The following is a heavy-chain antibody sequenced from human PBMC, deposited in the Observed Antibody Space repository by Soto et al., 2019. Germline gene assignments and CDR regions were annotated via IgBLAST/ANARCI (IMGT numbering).Heavy chain of an antibody. Sequence: SETLALTCTVSGGSISSYYWIWIRQPPGKGLEWIGYIYYSGRPNYNPSLKSRVTISVDTSKNQFSLKLSSVTAADTAVYYCARVDADSSGWPRFDYWGQGTLVTVSS. CDR3: ARVDADSSGWPRFDY. D-gene: IGHD6-19*01. V-gene: IGHV4-59*01. J-gene: IGHJ4*02. CDR2: IYYSGRP. CDR1: GGSISSYY.